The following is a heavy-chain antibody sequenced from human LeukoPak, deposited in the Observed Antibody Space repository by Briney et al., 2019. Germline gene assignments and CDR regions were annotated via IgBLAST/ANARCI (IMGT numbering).Heavy chain of an antibody. CDR3: ARALRGYGDYPLDY. Sequence: SETLSLTCSVSGGSITKNGYYWGWIRQSPETGLEWIGSMHYSGSTYYNPSLNSRVTISVDTSKNQFSLKLSSVTAADTAVYYCARALRGYGDYPLDYWGQGTLVTVSS. D-gene: IGHD4-17*01. CDR2: MHYSGST. V-gene: IGHV4-39*07. J-gene: IGHJ4*02. CDR1: GGSITKNGYY.